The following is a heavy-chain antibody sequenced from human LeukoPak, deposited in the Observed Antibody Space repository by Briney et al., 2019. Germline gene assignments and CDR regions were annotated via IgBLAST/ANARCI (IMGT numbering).Heavy chain of an antibody. D-gene: IGHD6-19*01. V-gene: IGHV3-7*01. CDR1: GFTFSSYW. Sequence: GGSLRLSCAASGFTFSSYWMSWFRQAPGKGLEWVANIKQDGSEKYYVDSVKGRFTISRDNAKNSLYLQMNSLRAEDTAVYYCARGAGYSSGWYHRNDYWGQGTLVIVSS. CDR2: IKQDGSEK. J-gene: IGHJ4*02. CDR3: ARGAGYSSGWYHRNDY.